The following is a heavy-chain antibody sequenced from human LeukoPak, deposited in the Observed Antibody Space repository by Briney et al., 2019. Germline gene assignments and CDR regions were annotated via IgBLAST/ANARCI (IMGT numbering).Heavy chain of an antibody. J-gene: IGHJ4*02. V-gene: IGHV3-74*01. CDR3: ARNYGDYDY. Sequence: GGSLRLSCAASGFTFSSYGMHWVRQAPGKGLVWVSRINTDGSSTSYADSVKSRFTISRDNAKNTLYLQMSSLRAEDTAVYYCARNYGDYDYWGQGTLVTVSS. CDR2: INTDGSST. CDR1: GFTFSSYG. D-gene: IGHD4-17*01.